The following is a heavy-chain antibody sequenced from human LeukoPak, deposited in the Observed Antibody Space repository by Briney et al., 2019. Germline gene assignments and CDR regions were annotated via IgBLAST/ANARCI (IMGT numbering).Heavy chain of an antibody. V-gene: IGHV3-7*01. CDR1: GGSISSSSYY. Sequence: PSETLSLTCTVSGGSISSSSYYGGWIRQPPGKGLEWVANIKQDGSEKYYVDSVEGRFTISRDNAKYSLFLHLNSLRVEDTAVYYCARVDGSSSCPDYWGQGTLVTVSS. D-gene: IGHD6-13*01. J-gene: IGHJ4*02. CDR3: ARVDGSSSCPDY. CDR2: IKQDGSEK.